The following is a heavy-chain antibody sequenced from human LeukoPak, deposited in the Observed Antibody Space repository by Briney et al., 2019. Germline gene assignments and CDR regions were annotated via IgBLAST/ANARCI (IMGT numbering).Heavy chain of an antibody. D-gene: IGHD2-15*01. J-gene: IGHJ4*02. CDR3: ARVTSPARRGRTLVAAAATPFDY. CDR1: GYTFTDYY. Sequence: ASVKVSCKASGYTFTDYYVHWVRRAPGLGLEWMGVINPGGGRTTYAQKFQDRVNMTRDTSTSTVYMELSGLTSADTAVYFCARVTSPARRGRTLVAAAATPFDYWGQGTLVTVSS. V-gene: IGHV1-46*01. CDR2: INPGGGRT.